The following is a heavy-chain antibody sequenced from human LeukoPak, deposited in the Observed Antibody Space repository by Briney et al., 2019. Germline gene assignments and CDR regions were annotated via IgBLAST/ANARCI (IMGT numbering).Heavy chain of an antibody. V-gene: IGHV4-39*07. Sequence: SETLSLTCTVSGGSISSSSYYWGWIRQPPGKGLEWIGEINHSGSTNYNPSLKSRVTISVDTSKNQFSLKLSSVTAADTAVYYCARGTGQPLYSSSWYYYFDYWGQGTLVTVSS. CDR3: ARGTGQPLYSSSWYYYFDY. D-gene: IGHD6-13*01. J-gene: IGHJ4*02. CDR2: INHSGST. CDR1: GGSISSSSYY.